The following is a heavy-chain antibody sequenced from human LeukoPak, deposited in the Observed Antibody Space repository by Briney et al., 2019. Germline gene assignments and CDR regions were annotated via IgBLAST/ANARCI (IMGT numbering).Heavy chain of an antibody. CDR1: GDSFSSYY. CDR3: ARDRGFSYALGWFDR. J-gene: IGHJ5*02. V-gene: IGHV4-4*07. Sequence: SESLSLTCTVSGDSFSSYYWSWIRQPAGKGLEWIGRIYTSGSTNYNPSLKSRVTMSVDTSNNHFSLKLSSVTAADTAVYYCARDRGFSYALGWFDRWGQGTLVTVSS. D-gene: IGHD5-18*01. CDR2: IYTSGST.